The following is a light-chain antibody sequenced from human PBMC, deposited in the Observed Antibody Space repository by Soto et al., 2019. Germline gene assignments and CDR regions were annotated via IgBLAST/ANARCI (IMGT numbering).Light chain of an antibody. Sequence: DIQMTQSPSTLSASVGDRVTITCRASQSISSWLAWYQQKPGKAPKLLIYDASSLESGVPSRFSGSGSGTAVTLTISSLQPDDFATYYCQQYNSYSPSFGQGTKLEIK. CDR2: DAS. CDR1: QSISSW. V-gene: IGKV1-5*01. CDR3: QQYNSYSPS. J-gene: IGKJ2*01.